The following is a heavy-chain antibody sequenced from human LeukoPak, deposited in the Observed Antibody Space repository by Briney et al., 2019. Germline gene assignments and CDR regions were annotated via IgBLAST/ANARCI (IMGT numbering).Heavy chain of an antibody. CDR2: ISSSGGTL. CDR3: VKLTDYYDSRGYHYYNYGLDV. Sequence: PAGSLTLSCAASGFNFKTYEMNWVRQAPGKGLEWISYISSSGGTLNYADSVKGRLTISRDNAKDSLYLQMNSLRAEDTAVYFCVKLTDYYDSRGYHYYNYGLDVWGPVTPVTVSS. V-gene: IGHV3-48*03. J-gene: IGHJ6*02. D-gene: IGHD3-22*01. CDR1: GFNFKTYE.